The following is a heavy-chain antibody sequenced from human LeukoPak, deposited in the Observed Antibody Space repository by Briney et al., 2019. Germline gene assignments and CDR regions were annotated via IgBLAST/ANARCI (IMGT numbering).Heavy chain of an antibody. V-gene: IGHV3-13*01. J-gene: IGHJ2*01. Sequence: GGSLRLSCVASGFTFSNYDMHWVRQPTGKGLEWNSAIDPAGNTYYSDSVKGRVTISRENAKSSLFLQMNSLRAADTAVYYCVREPAYTGTWWYPDLWGRGTLVTVSS. CDR2: IDPAGNT. CDR3: VREPAYTGTWWYPDL. D-gene: IGHD3-16*01. CDR1: GFTFSNYD.